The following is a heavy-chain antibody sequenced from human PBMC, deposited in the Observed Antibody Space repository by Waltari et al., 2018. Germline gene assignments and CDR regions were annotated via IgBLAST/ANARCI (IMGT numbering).Heavy chain of an antibody. D-gene: IGHD6-25*01. CDR2: IYYSGST. CDR3: ARRRLTTRFDY. J-gene: IGHJ4*02. CDR1: GGAIRSSSYS. V-gene: IGHV4-39*07. Sequence: QLQLQESGPGLVKPSETLSLTCPVSGGAIRSSSYSWGWIRQPPGKGLEWIGSIYYSGSTYYNPSLKSRVTISVDTSKNQFSLKLSSVTAADTAVYYCARRRLTTRFDYWGQGTLVTVSS.